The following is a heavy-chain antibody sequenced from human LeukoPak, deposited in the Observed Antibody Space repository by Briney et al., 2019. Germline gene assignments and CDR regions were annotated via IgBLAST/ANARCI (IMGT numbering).Heavy chain of an antibody. Sequence: GGPLRLSCAASGFTFSSYATSWVRQAPGKGLEWVSAISGSGGSTYYADSVKGRFTISRDNSKNTLYLQMNSLRAEDTAVYYCAGITFGGAKDYWGQGTLVTVSS. CDR1: GFTFSSYA. CDR2: ISGSGGST. D-gene: IGHD3-16*01. V-gene: IGHV3-23*01. CDR3: AGITFGGAKDY. J-gene: IGHJ4*02.